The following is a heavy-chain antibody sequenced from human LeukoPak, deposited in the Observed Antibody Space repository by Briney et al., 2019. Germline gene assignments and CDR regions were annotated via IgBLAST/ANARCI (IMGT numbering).Heavy chain of an antibody. CDR2: ISLNSGLI. CDR3: ARAKGVGAADY. D-gene: IGHD1-26*01. V-gene: IGHV3-9*01. Sequence: GRSLRLSCAASGFTFADFAMHWVRQVPEKGLEWVARISLNSGLIDYADSVKGRFTISRDNAQNSLYLQMSSLRAEDTAVYYCARAKGVGAADYWGQGTLVTVSS. CDR1: GFTFADFA. J-gene: IGHJ4*02.